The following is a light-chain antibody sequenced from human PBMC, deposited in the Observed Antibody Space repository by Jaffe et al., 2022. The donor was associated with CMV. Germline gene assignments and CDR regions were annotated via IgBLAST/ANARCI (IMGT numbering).Light chain of an antibody. CDR1: QSLTSSY. V-gene: IGKV3-20*01. CDR2: GAS. J-gene: IGKJ4*01. Sequence: ENVLTQSPGTLSLSPGDRATLSCRASQSLTSSYLAWYQQKPGQAPRLLLYGASSRASGVPDRFSGSGSGTDFTLTISRLEPEDFAVYYCQQYGSSPVTFGGGTKVEIK. CDR3: QQYGSSPVT.